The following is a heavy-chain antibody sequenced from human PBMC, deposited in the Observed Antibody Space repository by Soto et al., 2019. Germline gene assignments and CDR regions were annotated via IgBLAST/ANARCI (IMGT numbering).Heavy chain of an antibody. Sequence: SLRLSCAASGFTVSSNYMSWVRQAPGKGPEWVSIIYSGGNTYYADSVKGRFTISRDNSKNTLYLQMNRLRADDTAVYYCVSSLWDSAYWGQGTLVTVS. J-gene: IGHJ4*02. CDR3: VSSLWDSAY. CDR2: IYSGGNT. V-gene: IGHV3-53*01. CDR1: GFTVSSNY. D-gene: IGHD2-21*01.